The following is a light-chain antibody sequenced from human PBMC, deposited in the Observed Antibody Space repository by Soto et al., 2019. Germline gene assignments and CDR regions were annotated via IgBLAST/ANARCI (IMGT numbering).Light chain of an antibody. CDR1: SSNIGTNT. V-gene: IGLV1-44*01. Sequence: QSMLTQPPSASGTPGQWVTIFCSGSSSNIGTNTVIWYQQLPGAAPKLLIYSDNQRPSGVPDRFSGSKSGTSASLAISGLQSEDEADYYCAAWDVSLVVFGGGTKLTVL. J-gene: IGLJ2*01. CDR2: SDN. CDR3: AAWDVSLVV.